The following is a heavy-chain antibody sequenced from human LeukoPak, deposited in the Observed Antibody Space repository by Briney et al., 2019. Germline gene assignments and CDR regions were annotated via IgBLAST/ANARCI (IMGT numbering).Heavy chain of an antibody. CDR1: GFPFSTSS. Sequence: GGSLRLSCAASGFPFSTSSMHWVRQAPGKGLEWVSSIDSASSYIFYADSLKGRFTISRDNAKKSLYLQMNSLRAEDTAVYYCAKDREDYYDSSGPPVWGQGTLVTVSS. V-gene: IGHV3-21*01. CDR2: IDSASSYI. D-gene: IGHD3-22*01. CDR3: AKDREDYYDSSGPPV. J-gene: IGHJ4*02.